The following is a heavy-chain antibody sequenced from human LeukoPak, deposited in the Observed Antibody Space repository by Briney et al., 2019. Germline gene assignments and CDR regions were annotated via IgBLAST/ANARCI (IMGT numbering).Heavy chain of an antibody. D-gene: IGHD1-26*01. V-gene: IGHV3-53*01. Sequence: PGGSLRLSCAASGFTVGSNYMSWVRQAPGKGLEWVSVIYSGGSTYYADSVKGRFTTSRDNSKNTLYLQMNSLRAEDTAVYYCASTWRVGAAFDYWGQGTLVTVSS. CDR1: GFTVGSNY. CDR2: IYSGGST. CDR3: ASTWRVGAAFDY. J-gene: IGHJ4*02.